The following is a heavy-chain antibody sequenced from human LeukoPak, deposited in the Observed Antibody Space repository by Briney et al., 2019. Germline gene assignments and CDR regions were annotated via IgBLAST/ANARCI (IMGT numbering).Heavy chain of an antibody. D-gene: IGHD6-13*01. CDR1: GFIFSTYG. J-gene: IGHJ6*02. CDR3: ASFRMAAAGTIYYYYYGMDV. CDR2: MQNDGSTK. V-gene: IGHV3-30*02. Sequence: PGGSLRLSCATSGFIFSTYGLHWVRQAPGKGLEWVAFMQNDGSTKYFTDSVEGRFTISRDNAKNSLYLQMNSLRAEDTAVYYCASFRMAAAGTIYYYYYGMDVWGQGTTVTVSS.